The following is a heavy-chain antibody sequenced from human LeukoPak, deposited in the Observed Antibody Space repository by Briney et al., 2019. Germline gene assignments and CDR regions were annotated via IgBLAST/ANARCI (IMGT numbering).Heavy chain of an antibody. D-gene: IGHD6-13*01. CDR1: GFTFSSYT. CDR3: ASHSSTWYNPSDY. Sequence: AGSLRLSCAASGFTFSSYTMHWVRQGPGKGLEWVAVISYDGSNKYYADSVKGRFTISRDNSKNTLYLQMNSLRAEDTAVYYCASHSSTWYNPSDYWGQGTLVTVSS. J-gene: IGHJ4*02. CDR2: ISYDGSNK. V-gene: IGHV3-30*04.